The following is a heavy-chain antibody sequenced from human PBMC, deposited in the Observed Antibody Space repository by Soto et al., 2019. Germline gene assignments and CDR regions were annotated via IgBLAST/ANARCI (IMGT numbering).Heavy chain of an antibody. J-gene: IGHJ4*02. CDR1: GGSISSGGYY. V-gene: IGHV4-31*03. D-gene: IGHD3-10*01. Sequence: QVQLQESGPGLVKPSQTLSLTCTVSGGSISSGGYYWSWIRQHPGKGLEWIGYIYYSGSTYYNPSLKSRGTISVDTSKNQFSLKLSSVTAADTAVYYCARDRDGLYYFDYWGQGTLVTVSS. CDR2: IYYSGST. CDR3: ARDRDGLYYFDY.